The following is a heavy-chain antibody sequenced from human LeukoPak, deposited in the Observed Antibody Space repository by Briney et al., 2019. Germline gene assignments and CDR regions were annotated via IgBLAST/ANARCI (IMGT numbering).Heavy chain of an antibody. Sequence: AAVKVSCMASGYRFTGYYMHWLRQAPGQGLEWMGWINPNSGATNYAQKFQGRVTMTRDTSTSTVYMELSSLRSEDTAVYYCARGFTAVAVDYWGQGTLVTVSP. CDR2: INPNSGAT. V-gene: IGHV1-2*02. D-gene: IGHD6-19*01. CDR1: GYRFTGYY. J-gene: IGHJ4*02. CDR3: ARGFTAVAVDY.